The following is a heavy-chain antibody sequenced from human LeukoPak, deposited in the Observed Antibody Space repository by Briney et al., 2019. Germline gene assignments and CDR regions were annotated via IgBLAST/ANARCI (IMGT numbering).Heavy chain of an antibody. J-gene: IGHJ4*02. CDR2: IYYSGST. CDR1: GFSITDHH. V-gene: IGHV4-59*08. Sequence: LRLSCAGAGFSITDHHMDWVRQPPGKGLEWIGYIYYSGSTNYNPSLKSRVTISVDTSKNQFSLKLSSVTAADTAVYYCARAGEAGGYGFILDYWGQGTLVTVSS. D-gene: IGHD5-12*01. CDR3: ARAGEAGGYGFILDY.